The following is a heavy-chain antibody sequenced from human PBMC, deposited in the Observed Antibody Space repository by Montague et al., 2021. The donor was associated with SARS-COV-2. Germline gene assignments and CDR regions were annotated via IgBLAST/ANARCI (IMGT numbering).Heavy chain of an antibody. CDR1: GGSISSYY. D-gene: IGHD3-22*01. CDR3: ARGGGSGYRYYFDY. Sequence: SETLSLTCTVSGGSISSYYYYWIRQPPGKGLEWIGYIYYSGRTNXNPSRKSRVTISVDTSKNQFSLKLSSVAAADTAVYYCARGGGSGYRYYFDYWGQGSLVTVSS. CDR2: IYYSGRT. J-gene: IGHJ4*02. V-gene: IGHV4-59*01.